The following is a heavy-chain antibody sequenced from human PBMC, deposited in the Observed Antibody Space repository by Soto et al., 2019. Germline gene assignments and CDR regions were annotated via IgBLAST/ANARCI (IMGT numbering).Heavy chain of an antibody. Sequence: ASVKVSCKASGYTFTSYGISWVRQAPGQGLEWMGWISAYNGNTNYAQKLQGRVTMTTDTSTSTAYMELRSLGSDDTAVYYCARDGDDYGDYGPLDYWGQGTLVTVSS. CDR1: GYTFTSYG. D-gene: IGHD4-17*01. CDR3: ARDGDDYGDYGPLDY. CDR2: ISAYNGNT. V-gene: IGHV1-18*01. J-gene: IGHJ4*02.